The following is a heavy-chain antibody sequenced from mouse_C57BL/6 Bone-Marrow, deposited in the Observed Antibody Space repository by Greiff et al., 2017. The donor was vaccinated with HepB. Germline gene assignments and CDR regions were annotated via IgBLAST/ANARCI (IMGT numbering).Heavy chain of an antibody. CDR3: ARRGVWDYFDY. CDR1: GYAFTNYL. V-gene: IGHV1-54*01. J-gene: IGHJ2*01. CDR2: INPGSGGT. Sequence: VQLQQSGAELVRPGTSVKVSCKASGYAFTNYLIEWVKQRPGQGLEWIGVINPGSGGTNYNEKFKGKATRTADKSSSTAYMQLSSLTSEDSAVYFCARRGVWDYFDYWGQGTTLTVSS.